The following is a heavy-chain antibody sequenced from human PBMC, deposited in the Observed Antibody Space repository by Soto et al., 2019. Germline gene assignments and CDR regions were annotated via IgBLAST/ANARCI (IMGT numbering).Heavy chain of an antibody. CDR1: GGSISSGGYY. CDR2: IYYIKTT. J-gene: IGHJ5*02. Sequence: QVQLQESGPGLVKPSQTLSLTCTVSGGSISSGGYYWSWIRQHPGKGLEWIGYIYYIKTTYYNPSLTSRVTISLDTSKNQISLKLNSVTAADTAVYYCARSVFPWGQGTLVTVSS. CDR3: ARSVFP. V-gene: IGHV4-31*03.